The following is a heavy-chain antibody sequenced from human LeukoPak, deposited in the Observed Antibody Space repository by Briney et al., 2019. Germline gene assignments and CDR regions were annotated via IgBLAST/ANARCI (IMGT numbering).Heavy chain of an antibody. J-gene: IGHJ4*02. CDR2: INPRGGST. CDR1: GYTFTTYY. Sequence: ASVKVSCKASGYTFTTYYMHWVRQAPGQGLEWVGIINPRGGSTTYAQKFQGRVTMTRDTSTNTVYMELSSLKSDDTAVYYCARGGGPGNYPFDFWGQVTLVTVSS. D-gene: IGHD1-7*01. V-gene: IGHV1-46*01. CDR3: ARGGGPGNYPFDF.